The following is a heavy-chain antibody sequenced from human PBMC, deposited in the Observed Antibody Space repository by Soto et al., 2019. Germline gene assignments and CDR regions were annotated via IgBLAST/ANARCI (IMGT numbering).Heavy chain of an antibody. V-gene: IGHV4-39*01. D-gene: IGHD3-22*01. Sequence: PSETLSLTCTVSGGSISSSSYYWGWIRQPPGKGLEWIGSIYYSGSTYYNPSLKSRVTISVDTSKNQFSLKLSSVTAADTAVYYCARDSSGYYYTGNWFDPWGQGTLVTVSS. CDR2: IYYSGST. CDR1: GGSISSSSYY. J-gene: IGHJ5*02. CDR3: ARDSSGYYYTGNWFDP.